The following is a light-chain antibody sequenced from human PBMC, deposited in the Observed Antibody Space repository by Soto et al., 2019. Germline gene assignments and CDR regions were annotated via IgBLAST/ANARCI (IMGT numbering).Light chain of an antibody. J-gene: IGKJ1*01. Sequence: DIQVTQSPSSLSASVGDKVTISCRASQSISTYLNWYQQRPGTAPRLLIYRASSVKSGVPPRFSGGGSGRDFTLTISSLRPEDIATYFCQHSYSSPPWTFGQGTKVEVK. CDR1: QSISTY. V-gene: IGKV1-39*01. CDR2: RAS. CDR3: QHSYSSPPWT.